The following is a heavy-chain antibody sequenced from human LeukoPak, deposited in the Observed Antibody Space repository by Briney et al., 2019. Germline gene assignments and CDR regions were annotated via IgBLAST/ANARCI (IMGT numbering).Heavy chain of an antibody. J-gene: IGHJ3*02. CDR1: GFTFSSYW. CDR3: AKAYSSGRPGDAFDI. V-gene: IGHV3-7*03. CDR2: IKQDGSEK. D-gene: IGHD6-19*01. Sequence: GGSLRLSCAASGFTFSSYWMSWVRQAPGKGLEWVANIKQDGSEKYYVDSVKGRFTISRDNSKNTLYLQMNSLRAEDTAVYYCAKAYSSGRPGDAFDIWGQGTMVTVSS.